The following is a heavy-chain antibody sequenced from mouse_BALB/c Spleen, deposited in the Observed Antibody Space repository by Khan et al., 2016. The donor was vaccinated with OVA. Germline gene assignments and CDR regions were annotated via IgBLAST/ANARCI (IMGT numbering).Heavy chain of an antibody. Sequence: QIQLVQSGAELVRPGVSVKISCKGSGYTFTDFTMHWVKQSHAMSLEWIGVISTYYGDANYNQKFKDKATMTVDKSSNTAYMDLARLTSEDSAIYYCAREGGGDRFLYWGQGTLVTVSA. CDR3: AREGGGDRFLY. CDR2: ISTYYGDA. CDR1: GYTFTDFT. J-gene: IGHJ3*01. V-gene: IGHV1S137*01.